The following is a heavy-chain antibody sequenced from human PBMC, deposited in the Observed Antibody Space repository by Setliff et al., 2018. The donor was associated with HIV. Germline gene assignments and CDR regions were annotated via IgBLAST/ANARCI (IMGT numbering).Heavy chain of an antibody. Sequence: PSETLSLTCSVYGGSITSGNYYWGWIRQAPGKGLEWIASMIYGGDTWYNPSLKSRVTIYVDTANNEISLRLSSVTAEDTAVYRCARPHSGGGGGAWFDPWGKGIQVTVSS. D-gene: IGHD6-19*01. CDR2: MIYGGDT. CDR3: ARPHSGGGGGAWFDP. J-gene: IGHJ5*02. CDR1: GGSITSGNYY. V-gene: IGHV4-39*01.